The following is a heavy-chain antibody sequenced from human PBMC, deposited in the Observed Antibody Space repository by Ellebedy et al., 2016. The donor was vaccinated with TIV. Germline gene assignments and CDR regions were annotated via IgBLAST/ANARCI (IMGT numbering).Heavy chain of an antibody. D-gene: IGHD4-23*01. CDR1: GGSFNGYY. CDR3: ARVVGLRWDFNWFDP. V-gene: IGHV4-34*01. J-gene: IGHJ5*02. CDR2: INHIGMT. Sequence: MPSETLSLTCGVHGGSFNGYYWTWIRQPPGKGLEWLAEINHIGMTNYNESLKSRVSLSVDTSKNQFSLALSSVTAADTAVYYCARVVGLRWDFNWFDPWGQGTLVTVSS.